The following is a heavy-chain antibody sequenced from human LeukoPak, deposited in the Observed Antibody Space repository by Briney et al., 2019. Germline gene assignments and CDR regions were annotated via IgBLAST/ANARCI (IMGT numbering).Heavy chain of an antibody. CDR1: GGSISSYY. CDR2: IYYSGST. D-gene: IGHD3-10*01. Sequence: SETLSLTCTVSGGSISSYYWSWIRQPPGKGLEWIGYIYYSGSTNYNPSLKSRVTISVDTSKNQFSLKLSSVTAADTAVYYCARHKLGVWLGEPNPSFDYWGQGTLVTVSS. J-gene: IGHJ4*02. CDR3: ARHKLGVWLGEPNPSFDY. V-gene: IGHV4-59*08.